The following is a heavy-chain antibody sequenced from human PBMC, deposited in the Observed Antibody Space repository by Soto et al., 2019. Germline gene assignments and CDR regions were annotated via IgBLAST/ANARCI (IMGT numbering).Heavy chain of an antibody. CDR3: ARRINSYDTGLDYYYFMDV. CDR2: INPSGGST. CDR1: GYTFTSYY. D-gene: IGHD5-18*01. Sequence: ASVKVSCKASGYTFTSYYMHWVRQAPGQGLEWMGIINPSGGSTSYAQKFQGRVTMTRDTSTSTVYMELSSLRSEDTAVYYCARRINSYDTGLDYYYFMDVWGQGTTVTVSS. V-gene: IGHV1-46*03. J-gene: IGHJ6*02.